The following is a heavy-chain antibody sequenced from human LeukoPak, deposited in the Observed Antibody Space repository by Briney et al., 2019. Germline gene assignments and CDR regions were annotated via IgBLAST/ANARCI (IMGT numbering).Heavy chain of an antibody. CDR1: GGSISSYY. V-gene: IGHV4-59*01. CDR2: IYYSGST. J-gene: IGHJ3*02. D-gene: IGHD3-16*01. Sequence: SETLSLTCTVSGGSISSYYWSWIRQPPGKGLEWIGYIYYSGSTNYNPSLKSRATISVDTSKNQFSLKLSSVTAADTAVYYCARGAIMITFGGVMYAFDIWGQGTMVTVSS. CDR3: ARGAIMITFGGVMYAFDI.